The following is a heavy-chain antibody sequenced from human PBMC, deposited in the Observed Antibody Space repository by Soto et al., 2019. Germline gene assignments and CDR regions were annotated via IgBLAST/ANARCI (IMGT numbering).Heavy chain of an antibody. V-gene: IGHV3-30*18. Sequence: QVQLVESGGGVVQPGRSLRLSCAASGFSFSSYGMHWVRQAPGKGLEWVAVISYDGSNKYYADAVKGRFTISRDNSKNTLYLQMNSLRAEDTAAYYCAKGGGGLTGYYYYGMDVWGQGTTVTVSS. CDR2: ISYDGSNK. CDR3: AKGGGGLTGYYYYGMDV. J-gene: IGHJ6*02. D-gene: IGHD3-10*01. CDR1: GFSFSSYG.